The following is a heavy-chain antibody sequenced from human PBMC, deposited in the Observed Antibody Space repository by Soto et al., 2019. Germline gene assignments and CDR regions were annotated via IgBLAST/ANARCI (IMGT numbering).Heavy chain of an antibody. V-gene: IGHV1-3*01. CDR3: AKDGPEYCSGGSCYRPWFDY. J-gene: IGHJ4*02. CDR1: GYSFSNYD. D-gene: IGHD2-15*01. Sequence: QVQLVQSGAEVKKPGASVKVSCKASGYSFSNYDMHWVRQAPGQRPEWMGGINAGNCNILYSQNFQGRLVISRDTSASTAYMELSSLRSEDTALYYCAKDGPEYCSGGSCYRPWFDYWGQGTLVTVSS. CDR2: INAGNCNI.